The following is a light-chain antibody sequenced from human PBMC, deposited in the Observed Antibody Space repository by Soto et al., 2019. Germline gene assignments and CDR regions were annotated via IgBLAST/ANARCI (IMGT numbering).Light chain of an antibody. CDR1: NSDVGGYNY. J-gene: IGLJ3*02. V-gene: IGLV2-11*01. CDR3: CSDVDTATWV. Sequence: QSALTQPRSVSGSPGQSVTISCTGTNSDVGGYNYVSWYQQYPGKAPKLMISGVSERPSGVPDRFSGSKSGNTASLTISGLQAEDEADYYCCSDVDTATWVFGGGTKLTVL. CDR2: GVS.